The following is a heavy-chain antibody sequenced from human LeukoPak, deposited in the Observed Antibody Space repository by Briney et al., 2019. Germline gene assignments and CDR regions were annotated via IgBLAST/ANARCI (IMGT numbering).Heavy chain of an antibody. CDR1: GGSIRSNTYY. J-gene: IGHJ5*02. CDR3: ARDAMGPGWFDP. V-gene: IGHV4-39*07. Sequence: PSETLSLTCTVSGGSIRSNTYYWGWIRQPPGKGLEWIGSIYYSGSTYYNPSLKSRVTISVDTSKNQFSLKLSSVTAADTAVYYCARDAMGPGWFDPWGQGTLVTVSS. D-gene: IGHD2-2*01. CDR2: IYYSGST.